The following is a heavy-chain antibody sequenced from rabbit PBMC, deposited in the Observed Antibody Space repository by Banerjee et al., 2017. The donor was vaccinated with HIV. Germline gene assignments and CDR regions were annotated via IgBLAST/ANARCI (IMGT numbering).Heavy chain of an antibody. Sequence: QSLEESGGDLVKPGASLTLTCTASGFSFSSSYYMCWVRQAPGKGLEWIACIYAGSGGTTYYASWAKGRFTISKTSSTTVTLQMTSLTAADTATYFCARGVNLGAGGYDYTTYFNLWGPGTLVTVS. CDR2: IYAGSGGTT. CDR3: ARGVNLGAGGYDYTTYFNL. CDR1: GFSFSSSYY. J-gene: IGHJ4*01. D-gene: IGHD6-1*01. V-gene: IGHV1S40*01.